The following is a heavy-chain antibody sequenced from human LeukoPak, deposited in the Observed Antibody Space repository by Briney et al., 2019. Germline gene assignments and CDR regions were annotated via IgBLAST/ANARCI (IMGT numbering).Heavy chain of an antibody. CDR1: GFTFSSYG. Sequence: GGSLRLSCEASGFTFSSYGMQWVRQAPGMGPEWVSVISHDGTVTHYADSVKGRFTISRDSSTNTLYLQMDSLRTEDTAVYYCEKEGSQYASSWFDYWGQGTLVTVSS. J-gene: IGHJ4*02. V-gene: IGHV3-30*18. D-gene: IGHD6-13*01. CDR3: EKEGSQYASSWFDY. CDR2: ISHDGTVT.